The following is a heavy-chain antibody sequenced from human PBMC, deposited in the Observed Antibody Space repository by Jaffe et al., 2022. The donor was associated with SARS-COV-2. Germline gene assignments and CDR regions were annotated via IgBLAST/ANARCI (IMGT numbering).Heavy chain of an antibody. D-gene: IGHD4-17*01. CDR1: GGSISSYY. CDR3: ARQRDYGGNSGFDY. J-gene: IGHJ4*02. V-gene: IGHV4-59*08. CDR2: IYYSGST. Sequence: QVQLQESGPGLVKPSETLSLTCTVSGGSISSYYWSWIRQPPGKGLEWIGYIYYSGSTNYNPSLKSRVTISVDTSKNQFSLKLSSVTAADTAVYYCARQRDYGGNSGFDYWGQGTLVTVSS.